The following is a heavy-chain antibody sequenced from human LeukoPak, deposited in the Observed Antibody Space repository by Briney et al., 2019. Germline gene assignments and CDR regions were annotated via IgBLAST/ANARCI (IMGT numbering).Heavy chain of an antibody. J-gene: IGHJ5*02. CDR2: ISDSGST. V-gene: IGHV4-59*11. CDR3: ARVFRGAVTSNWFDP. Sequence: SETLSLTCTVSGASINGHYWTWIRLSPGKGLEWIGYISDSGSTSYNPSLKSRVIMSLEASKTEFSLRLNSVTVADTAVYYCARVFRGAVTSNWFDPWGQGTLVTVSS. CDR1: GASINGHY. D-gene: IGHD3-3*01.